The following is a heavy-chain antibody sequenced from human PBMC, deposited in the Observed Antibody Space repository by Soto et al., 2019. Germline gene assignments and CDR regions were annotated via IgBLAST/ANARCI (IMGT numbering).Heavy chain of an antibody. CDR2: VFHRGTT. D-gene: IGHD3-3*01. CDR1: VSSISSAYY. Sequence: SETLSLTCNFSVSSISSAYYWGWVRQPPGRGLKWIGSVFHRGTTYYNPSLMSRVTISLDTSKNQFSLKLSSVTAADTAVYYCARDFWKGYPLFDYWGQGALVTVSS. J-gene: IGHJ4*02. CDR3: ARDFWKGYPLFDY. V-gene: IGHV4-38-2*02.